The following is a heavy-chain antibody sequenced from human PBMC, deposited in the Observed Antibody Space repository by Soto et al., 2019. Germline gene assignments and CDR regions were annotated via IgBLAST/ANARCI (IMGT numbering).Heavy chain of an antibody. CDR1: GFTFSSYA. CDR2: ISYDGSNK. D-gene: IGHD2-8*01. CDR3: ARSPGYGLYYFDY. V-gene: IGHV3-30-3*01. J-gene: IGHJ4*02. Sequence: QVQLGESGGGVVQPGRSLRLSCAASGFTFSSYAMHWVRQAPGKGLEWVAVISYDGSNKYYADSVKGRFTISRDNSKNTLYLQMNSLRAEDTAVYYCARSPGYGLYYFDYWGQGTLVTVSS.